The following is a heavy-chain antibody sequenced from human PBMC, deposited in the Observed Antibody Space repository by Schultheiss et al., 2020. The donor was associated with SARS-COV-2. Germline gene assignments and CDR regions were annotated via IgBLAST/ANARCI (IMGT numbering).Heavy chain of an antibody. Sequence: GGSLRLSCAASGFTFSSYWMSWVRQAPGKGLEWVANIKQDGSEKYYVDSVKGRFTISRDNAKNTLYLQMHSLRAEDTAVYYCARVPSSYYYESSGYHWYFDLWGRGTLVTVSS. J-gene: IGHJ2*01. CDR3: ARVPSSYYYESSGYHWYFDL. D-gene: IGHD3-22*01. CDR2: IKQDGSEK. V-gene: IGHV3-7*03. CDR1: GFTFSSYW.